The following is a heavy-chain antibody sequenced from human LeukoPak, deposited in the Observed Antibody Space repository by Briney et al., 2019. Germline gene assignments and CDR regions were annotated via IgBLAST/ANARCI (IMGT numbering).Heavy chain of an antibody. CDR2: TYYRSKWYN. J-gene: IGHJ5*02. Sequence: SQTLSLTCATSGDSVSSNSAAWNWIRQSPSRGLEWLGRTYYRSKWYNDYAVSVKSRITINPDTSKNQFSLQLNSVTPEDTAVYYCARGELREYSSSPARWFDPWGQGTLVNVSS. CDR1: GDSVSSNSAA. V-gene: IGHV6-1*01. D-gene: IGHD6-6*01. CDR3: ARGELREYSSSPARWFDP.